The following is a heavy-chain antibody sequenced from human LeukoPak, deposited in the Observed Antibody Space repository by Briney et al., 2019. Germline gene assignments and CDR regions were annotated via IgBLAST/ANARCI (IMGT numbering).Heavy chain of an antibody. V-gene: IGHV3-33*01. CDR1: GFTFSSYG. Sequence: PGGSLRLSCAASGFTFSSYGMHWVRQAPGKGLEWVAVIWCDGSNKYYADSVKGRFTISRDNSKNTLYLQMNSLRAEDTAVYYCARDISWYSSSHGAFDIWGQGTMVTVSS. CDR3: ARDISWYSSSHGAFDI. J-gene: IGHJ3*02. D-gene: IGHD6-13*01. CDR2: IWCDGSNK.